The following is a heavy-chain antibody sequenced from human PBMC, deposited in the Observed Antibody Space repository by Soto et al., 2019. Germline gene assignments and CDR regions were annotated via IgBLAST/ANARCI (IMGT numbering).Heavy chain of an antibody. V-gene: IGHV3-33*01. J-gene: IGHJ4*02. CDR1: GFSFNNHG. Sequence: GGSLRLSCAASGFSFNNHGMHWVRQAPGKGLEWVAVIWYDGSYKYYADSVKGRFTISRDNSKNTLYLQMNSLRAEDTAVYYCAREVISSAWHPIVDDWGKGTLVTVSS. CDR2: IWYDGSYK. D-gene: IGHD3-22*01. CDR3: AREVISSAWHPIVDD.